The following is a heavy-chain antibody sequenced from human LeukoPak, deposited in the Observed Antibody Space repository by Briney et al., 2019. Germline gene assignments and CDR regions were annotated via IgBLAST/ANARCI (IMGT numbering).Heavy chain of an antibody. V-gene: IGHV1-18*01. CDR2: ISAYNGNT. CDR3: AKDLYYYGSSGYYGEY. CDR1: GYTFTDSG. D-gene: IGHD3-22*01. Sequence: ASVEVSCKASGYTFTDSGINWVRQAPGQGLEWMGWISAYNGNTHYAQNLQGRVTMTTDKSTSTAYMELRSLRSDDTAVYYCAKDLYYYGSSGYYGEYWGQGTLVTISS. J-gene: IGHJ4*02.